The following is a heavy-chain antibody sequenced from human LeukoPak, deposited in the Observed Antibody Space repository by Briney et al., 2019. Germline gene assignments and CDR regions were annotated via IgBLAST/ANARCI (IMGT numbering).Heavy chain of an antibody. CDR1: GYTFTSYG. Sequence: ASVKVSCKASGYTFTSYGISWVRQAPGQGLEWMGWISAYNGNTNYAQKLQGRVTMTTDTSTSTGYMELRSLRSDDTAVYYCARAWLFPWMVRGVMPRRTDFDYWGQGTLVTVSS. CDR2: ISAYNGNT. J-gene: IGHJ4*02. CDR3: ARAWLFPWMVRGVMPRRTDFDY. D-gene: IGHD3-10*01. V-gene: IGHV1-18*01.